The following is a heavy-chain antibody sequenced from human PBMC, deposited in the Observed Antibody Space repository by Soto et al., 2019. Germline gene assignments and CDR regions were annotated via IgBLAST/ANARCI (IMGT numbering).Heavy chain of an antibody. CDR2: IIPIFGTA. CDR1: GGTFSSYA. Sequence: QVQLVQSGAEVKKPGSSVKVSCKASGGTFSSYAISWVRQAPGQGLEWMGGIIPIFGTANYAQKFQGRVTITADESTSTAYRELSSLRSEDTAVYYCARGWMRFGELPNYYYGMDVWGQGTTVTVSS. D-gene: IGHD3-10*01. J-gene: IGHJ6*02. V-gene: IGHV1-69*01. CDR3: ARGWMRFGELPNYYYGMDV.